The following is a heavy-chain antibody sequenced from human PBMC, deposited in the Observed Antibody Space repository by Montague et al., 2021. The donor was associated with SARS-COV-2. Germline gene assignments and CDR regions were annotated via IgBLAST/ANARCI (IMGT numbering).Heavy chain of an antibody. CDR2: IYWDDDK. Sequence: PALVIPTQTLTLTCTFSGFSLSTTGVGVGWIRQPPGKALEWLALIYWDDDKRYSPSLKTRLAITKDTSKNQVVLTMTNMDPVDTATYYCAHKRGIYDFWRGYDSGQKYDALNGFDPWGRGTLVTVSS. CDR3: AHKRGIYDFWRGYDSGQKYDALNGFDP. CDR1: GFSLSTTGVG. J-gene: IGHJ5*02. D-gene: IGHD3-3*01. V-gene: IGHV2-5*02.